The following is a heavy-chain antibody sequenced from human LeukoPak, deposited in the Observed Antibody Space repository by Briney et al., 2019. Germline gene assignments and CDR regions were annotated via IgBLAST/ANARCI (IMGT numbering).Heavy chain of an antibody. Sequence: PGGSLRLSCAASGFISSRCTMSWVRQAPGKGLEWVSSISSSSSYIYYADSVKGRFTISRDNAKNSLYLQMNSLRADDTAVYYCAVIPNLDSYYFDAKSALNWGQGTLVTVAS. V-gene: IGHV3-21*01. CDR2: ISSSSSYI. D-gene: IGHD4-11*01. CDR3: AVIPNLDSYYFDAKSALN. CDR1: GFISSRCT. J-gene: IGHJ4*02.